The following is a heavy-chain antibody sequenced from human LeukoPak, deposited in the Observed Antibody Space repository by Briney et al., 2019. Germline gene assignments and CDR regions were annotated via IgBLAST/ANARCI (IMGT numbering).Heavy chain of an antibody. J-gene: IGHJ4*02. CDR3: ARAGHCSGTSCYGEGFDY. D-gene: IGHD2-2*01. CDR2: INANSGGT. V-gene: IGHV1-18*01. Sequence: ASVKVSCKASGYTFTSYGISWVRQAPGQGLEWMGCINANSGGTDYVQKFQGRVTMTTDTSTSTAYMELRSLRSDDTAVYYCARAGHCSGTSCYGEGFDYWGQGTLVTVSS. CDR1: GYTFTSYG.